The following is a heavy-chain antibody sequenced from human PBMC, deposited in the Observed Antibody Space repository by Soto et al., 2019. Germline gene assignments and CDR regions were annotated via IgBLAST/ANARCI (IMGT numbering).Heavy chain of an antibody. CDR3: GRSHGAGSY. CDR2: ISSTGKNI. V-gene: IGHV3-11*01. D-gene: IGHD4-17*01. J-gene: IGHJ4*02. Sequence: QVRLVESGGDLVKPGESLRLSCVASGFTFIDYYMNWVRQAPGKGLEWISYISSTGKNIYYSDSVKGRFIVSRDNAKYSLFLQMNSLTADDTAVYYCGRSHGAGSYWGQGTRVTVSS. CDR1: GFTFIDYY.